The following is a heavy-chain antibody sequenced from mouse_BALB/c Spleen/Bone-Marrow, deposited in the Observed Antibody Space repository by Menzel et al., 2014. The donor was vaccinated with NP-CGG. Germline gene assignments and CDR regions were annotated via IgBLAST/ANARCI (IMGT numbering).Heavy chain of an antibody. J-gene: IGHJ2*01. CDR2: ISSGGSYT. D-gene: IGHD2-4*01. CDR1: GFTFSSYG. Sequence: EVQGVESGGDLVKPGGSLKLSCAASGFTFSSYGMSWVRQTPGKRLEWVATISSGGSYTYYPDSVKGRFTTSRDNAKNSPCLQISSLKSEDTAMYFCARQTYYEYDGYFYYWGQGTPLTVSS. V-gene: IGHV5-6*01. CDR3: ARQTYYEYDGYFYY.